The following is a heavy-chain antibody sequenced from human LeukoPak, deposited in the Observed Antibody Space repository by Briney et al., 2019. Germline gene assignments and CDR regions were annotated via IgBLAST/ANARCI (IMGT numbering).Heavy chain of an antibody. CDR1: GGSISSGNYY. J-gene: IGHJ4*02. V-gene: IGHV4-61*09. CDR3: ARGGYDSL. CDR2: IYTSGST. Sequence: SQTLSLTCTVSGGSISSGNYYWSWIRQPAGKGLEWIGHIYTSGSTSYNPSLKSRVTISVDTSKNQFSLKLSSVTAADTAVYYCARGGYDSLWGQGTLVTVSS. D-gene: IGHD3-3*01.